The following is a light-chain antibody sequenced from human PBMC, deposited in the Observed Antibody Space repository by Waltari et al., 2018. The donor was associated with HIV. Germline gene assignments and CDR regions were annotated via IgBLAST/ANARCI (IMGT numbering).Light chain of an antibody. J-gene: IGLJ3*02. CDR3: QSYDNRLGGDWV. CDR2: GNT. Sequence: QSVLTQPPSLSVHPGQRVTISCTGSSSDIGAGYAFHWYQQLHEAARNLLFSGNTSRPSGDPDRFSVSKSGTSDSMAITELQAEDEADYYCQSYDNRLGGDWVFGGGTKVTVL. V-gene: IGLV1-40*01. CDR1: SSDIGAGYA.